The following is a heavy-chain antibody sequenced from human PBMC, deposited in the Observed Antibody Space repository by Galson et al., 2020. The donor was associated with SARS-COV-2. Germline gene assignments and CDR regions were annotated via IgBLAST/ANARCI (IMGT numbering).Heavy chain of an antibody. CDR3: ARDFRLDGWGPRRGYGMDV. CDR2: ISYDGSNK. Sequence: GGSLRLSCAASGFTFDSYAMHWVRQTPGKGLEWVAVISYDGSNKYHADSVKDRFTISRDNSKNTRYLQMNSLRAEDTAVYYCARDFRLDGWGPRRGYGMDVWGQGATVTGSS. CDR1: GFTFDSYA. J-gene: IGHJ6*02. V-gene: IGHV3-30*04. D-gene: IGHD3-10*01.